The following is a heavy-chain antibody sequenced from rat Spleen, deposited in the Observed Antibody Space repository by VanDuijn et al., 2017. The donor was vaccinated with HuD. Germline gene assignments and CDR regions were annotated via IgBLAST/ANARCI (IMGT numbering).Heavy chain of an antibody. CDR2: IRTKPNNYAT. CDR3: TAAYNNFDY. Sequence: VQVVESGGGLVQSKESLKISCAASGFTFSNAAMYWVRQAPGKGLECVARIRTKPNNYATYYADSVKGRFTISRDDSKSMVYLQMDNLKTEDTAMYYCTAAYNNFDYWGQGVMVTVSS. D-gene: IGHD1-10*01. V-gene: IGHV10-5*01. J-gene: IGHJ2*01. CDR1: GFTFSNAA.